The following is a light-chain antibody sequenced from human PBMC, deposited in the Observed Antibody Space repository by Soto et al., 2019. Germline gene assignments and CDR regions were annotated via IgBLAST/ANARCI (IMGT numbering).Light chain of an antibody. Sequence: QSALTQPASVSGSPGQSITISCIGTSSDVGGYNYVSWYQQHPDKAPKLVIYEVNNRPSGVSNRFSGSKSGTTASLTISGLQAEDEADYYCSSYTTTNTVVFGGGTKLTVL. CDR3: SSYTTTNTVV. CDR2: EVN. J-gene: IGLJ2*01. V-gene: IGLV2-14*01. CDR1: SSDVGGYNY.